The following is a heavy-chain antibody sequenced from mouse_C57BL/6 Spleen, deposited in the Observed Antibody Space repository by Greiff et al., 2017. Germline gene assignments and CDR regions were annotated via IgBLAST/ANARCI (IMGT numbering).Heavy chain of an antibody. J-gene: IGHJ4*01. CDR3: ARDYYYGTYYAMDY. D-gene: IGHD1-1*01. CDR1: GYSITSGYY. CDR2: ISYDGSN. Sequence: DVKLQESGPGLVKPSQSLSLTCSVTGYSITSGYYWNWIRQFPGNKLEWKGYISYDGSNNYNPSLKNRISITRDTSKNQFFLKLNSVTTEDTATYYCARDYYYGTYYAMDYWGQGTSVTVSS. V-gene: IGHV3-6*01.